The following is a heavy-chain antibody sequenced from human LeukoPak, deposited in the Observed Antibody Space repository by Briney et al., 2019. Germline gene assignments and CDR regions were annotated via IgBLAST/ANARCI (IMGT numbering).Heavy chain of an antibody. CDR2: INQGGSEK. V-gene: IGHV3-7*03. Sequence: GGSPRLSCAASGFTFTNYWMDWVRQAPGKGLEWVANINQGGSEKYYVDSVKGRFTISRDNAKNSLYLQLNNLRADDTALYYCSRSLDYWGQGTLVTVSS. J-gene: IGHJ4*02. CDR3: SRSLDY. CDR1: GFTFTNYW.